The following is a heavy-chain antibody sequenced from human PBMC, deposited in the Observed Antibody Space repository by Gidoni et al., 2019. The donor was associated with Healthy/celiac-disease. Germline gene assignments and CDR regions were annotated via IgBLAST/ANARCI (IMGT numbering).Heavy chain of an antibody. J-gene: IGHJ3*02. V-gene: IGHV3-23*01. CDR1: GFTFSSYA. Sequence: EVQLLESGGGLVQPGGSLRLPCAASGFTFSSYAMSWARQAPGKGLELVSAISGSGGSTYYADSVKGRFTISRDNSKNTLYLQMNSLRAEDTAVYYCAKERSHYYDSSGYYSDAFDIWGQGTMVTVSS. D-gene: IGHD3-22*01. CDR3: AKERSHYYDSSGYYSDAFDI. CDR2: ISGSGGST.